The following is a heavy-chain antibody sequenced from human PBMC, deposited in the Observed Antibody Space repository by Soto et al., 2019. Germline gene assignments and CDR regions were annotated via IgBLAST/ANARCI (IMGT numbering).Heavy chain of an antibody. CDR2: VSGDGSST. CDR3: ASERDFWSGKYFDY. CDR1: GFTFSSSW. D-gene: IGHD3-3*01. V-gene: IGHV3-74*01. J-gene: IGHJ4*02. Sequence: PGGSLRLSCAASGFTFSSSWMHWVRQAPGKGLVWVSRVSGDGSSTNYADSVKGRFTISRDNAKNTLYLQMNSLRAEDAAVYYCASERDFWSGKYFDYWGQGTLVTVSS.